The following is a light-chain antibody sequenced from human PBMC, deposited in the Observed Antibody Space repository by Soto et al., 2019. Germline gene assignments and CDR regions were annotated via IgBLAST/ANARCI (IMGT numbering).Light chain of an antibody. CDR2: GAS. Sequence: EIVLTQSPGILSLSAGERSTLSCRASQSVSNDFLAWYQHKPGQAPRLLIYGASTRATDIPARFSGSGSGTEFTLTISSLQSEDYAVYYSQQYHNLPRTLGGGTKVDIK. V-gene: IGKV3-15*01. CDR1: QSVSNDF. J-gene: IGKJ4*01. CDR3: QQYHNLPRT.